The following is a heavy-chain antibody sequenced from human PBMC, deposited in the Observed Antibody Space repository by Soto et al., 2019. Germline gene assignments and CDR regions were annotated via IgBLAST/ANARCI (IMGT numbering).Heavy chain of an antibody. D-gene: IGHD3-22*01. V-gene: IGHV5-51*01. J-gene: IGHJ5*02. CDR1: GYSFTSYW. CDR3: ARGSYDSSGYYPNWFDP. Sequence: PGESLKISCKGSGYSFTSYWIGWVRQMPGKGLEWMGIIYPGDSDTRYSPSFQGQVTISADKSISTAYLQWSSLKASDTAMYYCARGSYDSSGYYPNWFDPWGQGTLVTVSS. CDR2: IYPGDSDT.